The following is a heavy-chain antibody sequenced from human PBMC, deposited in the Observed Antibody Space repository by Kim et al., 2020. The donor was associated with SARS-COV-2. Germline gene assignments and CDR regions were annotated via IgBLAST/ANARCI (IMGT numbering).Heavy chain of an antibody. CDR2: ISWNSGTI. CDR3: AKDSGMVREDYGMDV. CDR1: GFTFDDYA. V-gene: IGHV3-9*01. J-gene: IGHJ6*02. Sequence: GRSLRLSCAASGFTFDDYAMHWVRQAPGKGLEWVSGISWNSGTIGYADSVKGRFTISRDNAKNSLYLQMNSLRAEDTALYYCAKDSGMVREDYGMDVWGQGTTVTVSS. D-gene: IGHD3-10*01.